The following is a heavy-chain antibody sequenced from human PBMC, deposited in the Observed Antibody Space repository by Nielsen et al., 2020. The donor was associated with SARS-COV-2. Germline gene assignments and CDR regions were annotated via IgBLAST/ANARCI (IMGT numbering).Heavy chain of an antibody. CDR2: ISYDGSNK. V-gene: IGHV3-30*03. D-gene: IGHD3-22*01. J-gene: IGHJ4*02. CDR3: ARNYYDSSGLVDY. Sequence: GGSLRLSCRASGLIFGTYGMHWVRQAPGKGLEWVAVISYDGSNKYYADSVKGRFTISRDKSKNTLYLQMNSLRAADTAVYYCARNYYDSSGLVDYWGQGTLVTVSS. CDR1: GLIFGTYG.